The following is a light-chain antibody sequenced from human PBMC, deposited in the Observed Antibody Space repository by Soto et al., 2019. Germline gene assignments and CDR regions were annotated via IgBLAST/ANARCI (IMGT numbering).Light chain of an antibody. CDR3: QQRSIWPPV. V-gene: IGKV3-11*01. J-gene: IGKJ4*01. CDR2: DSS. Sequence: EIVMIQSPATLSLSPGERATLSCRASQSVGTYLAWYQQKPGQAPRLLIYDSSKRATDIPARFSGSGSGTDFTLTISSLEPEDFAVYYCQQRSIWPPVFGGGTKVEI. CDR1: QSVGTY.